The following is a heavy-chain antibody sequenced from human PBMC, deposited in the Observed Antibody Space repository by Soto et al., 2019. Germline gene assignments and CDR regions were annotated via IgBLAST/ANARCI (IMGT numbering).Heavy chain of an antibody. CDR3: VRDTMRASAAASLDY. V-gene: IGHV3-48*03. Sequence: SLRLSCAASGFTFSTYEFNWVRQAPGRGLEWISYISVSGNIIKYADSVKGRFTISRDNAENSLHLHMSSLRVDDTAVYFRVRDTMRASAAASLDYWGQGTQVTVSS. D-gene: IGHD6-13*01. CDR1: GFTFSTYE. J-gene: IGHJ4*02. CDR2: ISVSGNII.